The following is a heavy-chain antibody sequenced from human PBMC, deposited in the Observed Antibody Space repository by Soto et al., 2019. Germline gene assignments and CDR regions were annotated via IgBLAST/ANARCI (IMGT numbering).Heavy chain of an antibody. CDR2: IKQDGSEK. D-gene: IGHD3-22*01. CDR3: ASGPDSSGYYSGVDAFDI. V-gene: IGHV3-7*01. CDR1: GFTFSSYW. J-gene: IGHJ3*02. Sequence: PGGSLRLSCAASGFTFSSYWMSWVRQAPGKGLEWVANIKQDGSEKYYVDSVKGRFTISRDNAKNSLYLQMNSLRAEDTAVYYCASGPDSSGYYSGVDAFDIWGKGTMVTVSS.